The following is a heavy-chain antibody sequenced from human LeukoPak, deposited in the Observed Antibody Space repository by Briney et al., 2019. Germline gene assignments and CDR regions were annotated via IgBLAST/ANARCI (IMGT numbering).Heavy chain of an antibody. CDR3: ARVYNWNYNWFDP. Sequence: PSEALSLTCAVYGGSFSGYYWSWTRQPPGKGLEWIGEINHSGSTNYNPSLKSRVTISVDTSKNQFSLKLSSVTAADTAVYYCARVYNWNYNWFDPWGQGTLVTVSS. V-gene: IGHV4-34*01. D-gene: IGHD1-7*01. J-gene: IGHJ5*02. CDR1: GGSFSGYY. CDR2: INHSGST.